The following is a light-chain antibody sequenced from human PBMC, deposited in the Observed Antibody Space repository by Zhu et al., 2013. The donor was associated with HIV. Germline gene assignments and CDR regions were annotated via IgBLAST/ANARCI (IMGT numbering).Light chain of an antibody. CDR2: AAS. CDR3: QQRSNWPLT. Sequence: DIQMTQSPSSLSASVGDRVTITCRASQDISSYLAWYQQKPGKAPKLLIYAASTLQSGVPSRFSGSGSGTEFTLTISSLQSEDFAVYYCQQRSNWPLTFGGGTKVEI. V-gene: IGKV1-9*01. J-gene: IGKJ4*01. CDR1: QDISSY.